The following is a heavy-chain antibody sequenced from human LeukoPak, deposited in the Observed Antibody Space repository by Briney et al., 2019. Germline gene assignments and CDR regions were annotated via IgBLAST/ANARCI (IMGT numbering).Heavy chain of an antibody. CDR2: INTNTGNP. D-gene: IGHD3-22*01. Sequence: ASVKVSCKASGGTFSSNTISWVRQAPGQGLEWMGRINTNTGNPTYAQGFTGRFVFSLDTSVSTAYLQISSLKAEDTAVYYCARVVDYYDSSGPRGWDAFDIWGQGTMVTVSS. V-gene: IGHV7-4-1*02. J-gene: IGHJ3*02. CDR1: GGTFSSNT. CDR3: ARVVDYYDSSGPRGWDAFDI.